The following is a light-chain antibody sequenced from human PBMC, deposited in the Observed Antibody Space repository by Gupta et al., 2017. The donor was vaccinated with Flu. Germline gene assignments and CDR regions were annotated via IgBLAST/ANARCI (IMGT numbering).Light chain of an antibody. CDR1: QNIITW. Sequence: IQMTQSPSTLSASVGDRVTITCRASQNIITWLAWFQQKPGKAPKVLISKASNLETGAPSRFSGSGYGTEFTLTISSRQPDGFATYYCQQDSDNSPWTFGQGTKLVTK. V-gene: IGKV1-5*03. CDR3: QQDSDNSPWT. CDR2: KAS. J-gene: IGKJ1*01.